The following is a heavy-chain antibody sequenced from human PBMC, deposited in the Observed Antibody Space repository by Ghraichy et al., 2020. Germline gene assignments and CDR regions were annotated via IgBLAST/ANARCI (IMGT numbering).Heavy chain of an antibody. Sequence: GGSLRLSCAASGFTFSSYSMNWVRQAPGKGLEWVSSISSSSSYIYYADSVKGRFTISRDNAKNSLYLQMNSLRAEDTAVYHCARDFGTEQLVRMDVWGKGTTVTFSS. V-gene: IGHV3-21*01. D-gene: IGHD6-6*01. CDR2: ISSSSSYI. J-gene: IGHJ6*03. CDR3: ARDFGTEQLVRMDV. CDR1: GFTFSSYS.